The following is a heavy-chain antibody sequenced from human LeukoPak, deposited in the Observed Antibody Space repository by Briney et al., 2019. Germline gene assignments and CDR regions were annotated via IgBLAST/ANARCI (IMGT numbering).Heavy chain of an antibody. CDR3: VRTDGYYDTSGSFGY. J-gene: IGHJ4*02. V-gene: IGHV3-48*04. D-gene: IGHD3-22*01. CDR2: ISGSSDLI. Sequence: GGSLRLSCAASGFTFSSYSMNWVRQAPGKGLEWVSYISGSSDLIYYADSVKGRFTISRDNAKNSLYLQMNSLRAEDTAVYYCVRTDGYYDTSGSFGYWGQGTLVTVSS. CDR1: GFTFSSYS.